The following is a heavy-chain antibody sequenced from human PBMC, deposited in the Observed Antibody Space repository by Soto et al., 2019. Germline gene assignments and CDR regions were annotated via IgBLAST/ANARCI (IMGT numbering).Heavy chain of an antibody. Sequence: SETLSLTCTVSGGSISSSSCYWGWIRQPPGKGLEWIGSIYYRXSTYHNPSIKSRVTISIDTSXNQFSLKRRSVTAADTAVYYCARNFGNRHYYGSGSYYKYYFDYGGQGTLVTVSS. CDR2: IYYRXST. J-gene: IGHJ4*02. D-gene: IGHD3-10*01. CDR3: ARNFGNRHYYGSGSYYKYYFDY. V-gene: IGHV4-39*01. CDR1: GGSISSSSCY.